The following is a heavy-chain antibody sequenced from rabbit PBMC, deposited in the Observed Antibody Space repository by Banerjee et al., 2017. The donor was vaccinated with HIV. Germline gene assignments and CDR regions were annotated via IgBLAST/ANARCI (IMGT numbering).Heavy chain of an antibody. CDR3: ARGGFTDYNL. J-gene: IGHJ4*01. CDR2: ILVGGGAGT. Sequence: QSLEESGGDLVQPEGSLTLTCTASGFSFNSRYYMCWVRQAPGKGLEWIACILVGGGAGTYYASWAKGRFTISKTSSTTVTLQMTSLTAADTATYFCARGGFTDYNLWGQGTLVTVS. V-gene: IGHV1S40*01. D-gene: IGHD1-1*01. CDR1: GFSFNSRYY.